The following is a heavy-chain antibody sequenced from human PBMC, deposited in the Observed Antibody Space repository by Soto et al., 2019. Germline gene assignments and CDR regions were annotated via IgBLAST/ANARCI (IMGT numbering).Heavy chain of an antibody. CDR1: GFNVSNHC. CDR2: ITSDGKSK. Sequence: XGSLRLTFAASGFNVSNHCKHWVRQRPGEGLVWVSRITSDGKSKAYAESVKGRFAISRDNAKNTLYLQMNGLTAEDTAVYYCARESGDWPLNWFDPWGLGTLVTVSS. D-gene: IGHD2-21*02. CDR3: ARESGDWPLNWFDP. J-gene: IGHJ5*02. V-gene: IGHV3-74*01.